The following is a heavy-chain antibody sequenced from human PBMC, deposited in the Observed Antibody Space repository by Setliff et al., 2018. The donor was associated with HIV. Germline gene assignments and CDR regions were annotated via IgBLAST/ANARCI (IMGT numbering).Heavy chain of an antibody. CDR2: INHRGST. CDR3: ARQGGFSGSSYPRNYIDV. CDR1: GGSFSGYY. J-gene: IGHJ6*03. Sequence: LSLTCAVYGGSFSGYYWSWIRQPPGKGLEWIGEINHRGSTDYMPSLKGRVTISVDTSKNQFSLKLNSVTAADTAVYYCARQGGFSGSSYPRNYIDVWGKGTTVTVS. V-gene: IGHV4-34*01. D-gene: IGHD6-13*01.